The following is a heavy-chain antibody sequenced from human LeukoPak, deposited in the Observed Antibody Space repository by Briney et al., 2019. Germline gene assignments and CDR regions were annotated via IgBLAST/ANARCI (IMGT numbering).Heavy chain of an antibody. V-gene: IGHV1-69*06. Sequence: SVKVSCKASGYSFTSYGISWVRQAPGQGLEWMGGIMPMFGKANYAQKFQGRVTTTADKATSTAYMELSSLRSEDTAVYYCAGGRTDIVVVPATLRNYYFDYWGQGTLVTVSS. D-gene: IGHD2-2*01. CDR1: GYSFTSYG. CDR3: AGGRTDIVVVPATLRNYYFDY. J-gene: IGHJ4*02. CDR2: IMPMFGKA.